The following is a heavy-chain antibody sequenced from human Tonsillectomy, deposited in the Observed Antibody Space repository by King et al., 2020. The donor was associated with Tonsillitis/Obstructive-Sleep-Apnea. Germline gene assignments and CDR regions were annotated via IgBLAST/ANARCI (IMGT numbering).Heavy chain of an antibody. D-gene: IGHD3-16*01. J-gene: IGHJ6*04. CDR2: IYYTGNT. V-gene: IGHV4-39*01. CDR1: GGSISSGSYY. Sequence: LQLQESGPGLVKPSETLSLTCTVSGGSISSGSYYWGWIRQPPGKGLEWIGSIYYTGNTYYNPSLKSRVTISVDASKNQFSLELSSVTAADTAVYYCARHESGGILGGVRMDVWGKGTTVTVSS. CDR3: ARHESGGILGGVRMDV.